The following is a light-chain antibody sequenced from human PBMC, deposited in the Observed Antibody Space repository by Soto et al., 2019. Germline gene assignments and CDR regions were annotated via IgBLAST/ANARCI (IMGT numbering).Light chain of an antibody. V-gene: IGKV1-39*01. J-gene: IGKJ2*01. CDR1: QDISNY. Sequence: DIQMTQSPSSLSPSVGDSVTIACRAGQDISNYLNWYQQKPGKAPKVLIYAASSLQSGVPSRFSGSGSGTDFHLTISSLQPEDFATYYCQQSYTTPYTFGQGTKLEIK. CDR2: AAS. CDR3: QQSYTTPYT.